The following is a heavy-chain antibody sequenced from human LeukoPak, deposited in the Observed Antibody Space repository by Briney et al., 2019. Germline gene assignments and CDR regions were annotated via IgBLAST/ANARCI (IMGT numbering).Heavy chain of an antibody. CDR1: GFTVSSNY. V-gene: IGHV3-53*01. J-gene: IGHJ4*02. CDR2: IYSGGST. CDR3: AKGLSTSGKNFDY. Sequence: GGSLRLSCAASGFTVSSNYMSWVRQAPGKGLEWVSVIYSGGSTDYADSVKGRFTISRDNSQNTLYLQLNSLRADDTAVYYCAKGLSTSGKNFDYWGQGTLVTVSS. D-gene: IGHD3-10*01.